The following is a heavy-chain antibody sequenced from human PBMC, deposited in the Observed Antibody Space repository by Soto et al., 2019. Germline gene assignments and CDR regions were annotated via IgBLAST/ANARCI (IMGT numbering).Heavy chain of an antibody. CDR3: ARDPDGRSGWYHWFDT. Sequence: ASVKVSCKASGYTFTGYYIHWVRQAPGQGLEWMGWINPKSGGTNYAQKFQGRVTTTRDTSISTAYMELSSLISDDTAVYYCARDPDGRSGWYHWFDTWGQGTLVTVSS. CDR2: INPKSGGT. CDR1: GYTFTGYY. J-gene: IGHJ5*02. V-gene: IGHV1-2*02. D-gene: IGHD6-19*01.